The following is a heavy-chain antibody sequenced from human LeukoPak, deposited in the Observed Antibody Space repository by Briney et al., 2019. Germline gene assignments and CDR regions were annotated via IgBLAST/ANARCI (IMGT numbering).Heavy chain of an antibody. V-gene: IGHV3-23*01. Sequence: GESLRLSCAASGFTFSRYAMSWVRQAPGKGLEWVSVISGSGDTTYYAGSVKGRFTISRDNSKNTLYLQVNSLRAEDTAVYYCAVETELGSDYWGQGTLVTVSS. CDR2: ISGSGDTT. J-gene: IGHJ4*02. CDR1: GFTFSRYA. D-gene: IGHD7-27*01. CDR3: AVETELGSDY.